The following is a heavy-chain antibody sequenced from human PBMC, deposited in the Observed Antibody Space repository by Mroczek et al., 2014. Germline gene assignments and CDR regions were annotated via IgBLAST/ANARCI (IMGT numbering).Heavy chain of an antibody. CDR2: ISYDGSNK. J-gene: IGHJ6*02. V-gene: IGHV3-30*18. CDR3: AKPYGGYVAYYYYGMDV. CDR1: GFTFSSYG. Sequence: QVQLVQSGGGVVQPGRSLRLSCAASGFTFSSYGMHWVRQAPGKGLEWVAVISYDGSNKYYADSVKGRFTISRDNSKNTLYLQMNSLRAEDTAVYYCAKPYGGYVAYYYYGMDVWGQGTTVT. D-gene: IGHD5-12*01.